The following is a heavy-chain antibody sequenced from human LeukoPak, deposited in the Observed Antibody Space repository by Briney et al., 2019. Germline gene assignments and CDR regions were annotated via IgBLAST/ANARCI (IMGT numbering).Heavy chain of an antibody. D-gene: IGHD6-13*01. CDR1: GGSISSYY. Sequence: SETLSLTCTVSGGSISSYYWSWIRQPAGKGLEWIGRIYTSGSTNYNPSLKSRVTMSVDTSKNQFSLKLSSVTAADTAVYYCARYGRGGSRSSLTYYFDYWGQGTLVTVSS. J-gene: IGHJ4*02. V-gene: IGHV4-4*07. CDR2: IYTSGST. CDR3: ARYGRGGSRSSLTYYFDY.